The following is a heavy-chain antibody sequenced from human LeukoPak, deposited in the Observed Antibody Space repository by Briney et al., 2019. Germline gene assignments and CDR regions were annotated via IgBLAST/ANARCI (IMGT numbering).Heavy chain of an antibody. Sequence: GASVKVSCKASGGTFSSYAISWVRQAPGQGLEWMGRIIPILGIANYAQKFQGRVTITADKSTSTAYMELSSLRSEDTAVYYCARDGISWLVGEGRDYYFDYWGQGTLVTVSS. D-gene: IGHD6-19*01. CDR2: IIPILGIA. J-gene: IGHJ4*02. CDR1: GGTFSSYA. CDR3: ARDGISWLVGEGRDYYFDY. V-gene: IGHV1-69*04.